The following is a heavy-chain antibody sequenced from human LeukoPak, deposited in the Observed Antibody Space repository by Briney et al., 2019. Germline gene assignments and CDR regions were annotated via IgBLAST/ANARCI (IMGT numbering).Heavy chain of an antibody. CDR1: GYTFTSYD. J-gene: IGHJ6*03. V-gene: IGHV1-8*01. CDR3: ARVYITIFGEVAHYHYYMDV. Sequence: PEASVKVSCKASGYTFTSYDINWVRQATGQGLEWMGWMNPNSGDTGYAQKFQGRVRMTTETSTSTAYMELRSLRSDDTAVYYCARVYITIFGEVAHYHYYMDVWGKGTTVIVSS. D-gene: IGHD3-3*01. CDR2: MNPNSGDT.